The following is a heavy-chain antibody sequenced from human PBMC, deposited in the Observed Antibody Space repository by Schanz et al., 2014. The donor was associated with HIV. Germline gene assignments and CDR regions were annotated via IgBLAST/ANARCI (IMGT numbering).Heavy chain of an antibody. Sequence: QVQLVPSGAEVKKPGASVKVSCKASGYTFTGYYMHWVRQAPGQGLEWMGWINPSSGGTNYAQKFQGRVTRTRDTSISTAYMELRRLRSDDTAVYYCARDQNVISMVRGVMGGVDYWGQGTLVTVSS. D-gene: IGHD3-10*01. CDR3: ARDQNVISMVRGVMGGVDY. J-gene: IGHJ4*02. V-gene: IGHV1-2*02. CDR2: INPSSGGT. CDR1: GYTFTGYY.